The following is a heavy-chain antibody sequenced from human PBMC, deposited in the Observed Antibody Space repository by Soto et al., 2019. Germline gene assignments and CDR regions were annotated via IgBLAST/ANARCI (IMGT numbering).Heavy chain of an antibody. D-gene: IGHD2-15*01. Sequence: EVQLVESGGGLVQPGGSLRLSCEASGFTFSHYWMHWVRQVPGKGLEWIASIRGGGPGIRYADSVKGRFTISRDNGKNTLFWQVNSLRTEDTAVFYCARAAHFFCSTGSCFDLAYWGQGTLVTVSS. CDR1: GFTFSHYW. V-gene: IGHV3-74*01. CDR3: ARAAHFFCSTGSCFDLAY. CDR2: IRGGGPGI. J-gene: IGHJ4*02.